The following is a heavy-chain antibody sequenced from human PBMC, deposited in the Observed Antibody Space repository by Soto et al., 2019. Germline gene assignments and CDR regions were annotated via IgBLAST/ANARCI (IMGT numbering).Heavy chain of an antibody. CDR2: IYNSGST. Sequence: QVQLQESGPGLVKPSETLSPTCNVSGASIRSYYWAWIRQPPGKGLEWIGYIYNSGSTNSNPSLKSRVTISLDTSKNQFSLKMRSVTAADTAVYYCAKSAWSSSWYFDYWGQGTEVTVSS. CDR1: GASIRSYY. V-gene: IGHV4-59*01. CDR3: AKSAWSSSWYFDY. J-gene: IGHJ4*02. D-gene: IGHD6-13*01.